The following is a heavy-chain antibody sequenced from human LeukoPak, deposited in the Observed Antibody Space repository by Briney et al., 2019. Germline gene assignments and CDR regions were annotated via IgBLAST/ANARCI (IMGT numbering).Heavy chain of an antibody. V-gene: IGHV4-30-4*08. CDR1: GGSISSGDYY. CDR3: ARVDYGSGSALFDY. CDR2: IYYSGST. J-gene: IGHJ4*02. Sequence: SETLSLTCTVSGGSISSGDYYWSWIRQPPGKGLEWIGYIYYSGSTYYNPSLEGRVTISVDTSKNQFSLKLSSVTAADTAVYYCARVDYGSGSALFDYWGQGTLVTVSS. D-gene: IGHD3-10*01.